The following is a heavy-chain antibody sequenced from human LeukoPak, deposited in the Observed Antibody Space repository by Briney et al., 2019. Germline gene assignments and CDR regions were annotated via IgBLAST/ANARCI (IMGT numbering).Heavy chain of an antibody. Sequence: KPSQTLSLTCTVSGGSISSGGYYWSWIRQHPGKGLEWIGYIYYSGSTYYNPSLKSRVTISVDTSKNQFPLKLSSVTAADTAVYYCARERLVIIENYFDYWGQGTLVTVSS. J-gene: IGHJ4*02. D-gene: IGHD3-9*01. CDR2: IYYSGST. V-gene: IGHV4-31*03. CDR3: ARERLVIIENYFDY. CDR1: GGSISSGGYY.